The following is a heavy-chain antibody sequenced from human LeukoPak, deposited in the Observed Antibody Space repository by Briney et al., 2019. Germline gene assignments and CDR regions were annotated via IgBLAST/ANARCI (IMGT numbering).Heavy chain of an antibody. CDR3: ARATSDYWNFNI. CDR2: ISYSGNT. V-gene: IGHV4-39*01. CDR1: GGSISSPNCY. D-gene: IGHD3-3*01. J-gene: IGHJ3*02. Sequence: PSETLSLTCAVSGGSISSPNCYWAWIRQSPEKGLEYIGTISYSGNTCSNPSLSSRVSISADTSKNQFSLKLTSVTAADTAVYYCARATSDYWNFNIWGQGTVVTVSS.